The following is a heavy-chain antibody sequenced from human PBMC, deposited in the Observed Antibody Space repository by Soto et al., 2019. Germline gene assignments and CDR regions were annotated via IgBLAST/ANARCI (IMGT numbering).Heavy chain of an antibody. CDR3: ARCTLELSDFDY. J-gene: IGHJ4*02. Sequence: GASVKVSCKASGYTFTIYDINWVRQATGQGLEWMGWMNPNSGNTGYAQKFQGRVTMTRNTSISTAYMELSSLRSEDTAVYYCARCTLELSDFDYWGQGTLVTVSS. V-gene: IGHV1-8*01. D-gene: IGHD1-7*01. CDR1: GYTFTIYD. CDR2: MNPNSGNT.